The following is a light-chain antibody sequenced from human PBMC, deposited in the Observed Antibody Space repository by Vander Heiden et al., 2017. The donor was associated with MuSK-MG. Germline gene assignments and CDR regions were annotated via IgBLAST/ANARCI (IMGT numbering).Light chain of an antibody. J-gene: IGKJ3*01. V-gene: IGKV1-39*01. CDR3: QQSDGTGLT. CDR2: AAS. Sequence: DIQMTQSPSSLSASVGDRVTITCRASQSISSYLNWYQQKPGKAPKLLIYAASSLQSGVPSRFSGSGSGTDFTLTISRLQPEDFATYYCQQSDGTGLTFGHGTKVDIK. CDR1: QSISSY.